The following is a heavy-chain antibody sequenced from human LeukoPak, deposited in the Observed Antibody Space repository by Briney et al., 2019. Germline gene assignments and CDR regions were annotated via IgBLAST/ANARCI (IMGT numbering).Heavy chain of an antibody. J-gene: IGHJ4*02. CDR3: ARGFPGIAEAGPGKYYFDY. D-gene: IGHD6-13*01. CDR2: INHSGST. V-gene: IGHV4-34*01. CDR1: GGSFSGYY. Sequence: SETLSLTCAVYGGSFSGYYWSWIRQPPGKVLEWIGEINHSGSTNYNPSLKRRVTISVDTSKNQFSLKLSSVPAADTAVYYCARGFPGIAEAGPGKYYFDYWGQGTLVTVSS.